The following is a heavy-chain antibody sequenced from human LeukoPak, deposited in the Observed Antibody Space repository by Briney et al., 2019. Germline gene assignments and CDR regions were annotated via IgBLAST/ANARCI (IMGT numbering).Heavy chain of an antibody. CDR1: RVTFSTYV. V-gene: IGHV3-48*03. D-gene: IGHD3-10*01. Sequence: GGSLRLSRAASRVTFSTYVINCVRAAPRKRLEWGSYIISRGSTIYYADSLKSRFTISRESAKKSQCLHKSRPRAQDTAVYSNARESMVRGVSYFDYWGKGTLVTVSS. J-gene: IGHJ4*02. CDR3: ARESMVRGVSYFDY. CDR2: IISRGSTI.